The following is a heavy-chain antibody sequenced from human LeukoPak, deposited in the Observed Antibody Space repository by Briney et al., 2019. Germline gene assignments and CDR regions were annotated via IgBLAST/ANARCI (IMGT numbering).Heavy chain of an antibody. D-gene: IGHD1-1*01. CDR1: GFTFSSYS. J-gene: IGHJ5*02. Sequence: GGSLRLSCAASGFTFSSYSMNWVRQAPGKGLEWVSSISSSSSYIYYADSVKGRFTISRDNAKNSLYLQMNSLRAEDTAVYYCARGLSIPLEEGGFDPWGQGTLVTVSS. V-gene: IGHV3-21*01. CDR3: ARGLSIPLEEGGFDP. CDR2: ISSSSSYI.